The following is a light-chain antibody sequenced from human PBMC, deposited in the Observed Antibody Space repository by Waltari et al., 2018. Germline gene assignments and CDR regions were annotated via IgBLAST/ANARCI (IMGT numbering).Light chain of an antibody. Sequence: IHMTQSPSSLSASVGDSVTITCRASQSLSSSFNWYQQKPGEAPRLLIYTTSNLQNGVPSRFSGRGSGTEFTLTITNLQPEDTGTYYCQQSYRTPKTFGQGTKVEIK. V-gene: IGKV1-39*01. CDR1: QSLSSS. CDR2: TTS. J-gene: IGKJ1*01. CDR3: QQSYRTPKT.